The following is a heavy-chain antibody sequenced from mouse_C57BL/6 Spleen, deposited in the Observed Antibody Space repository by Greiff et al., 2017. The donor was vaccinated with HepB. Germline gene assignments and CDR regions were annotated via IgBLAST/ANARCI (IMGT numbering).Heavy chain of an antibody. V-gene: IGHV5-6*01. J-gene: IGHJ2*01. D-gene: IGHD2-4*01. CDR3: ARDYDGQYYFDY. CDR1: GFTFSSYG. Sequence: EVKVVESGGDLVKPGGSLKLSCAASGFTFSSYGMSWVRQTPDKRLEWVATISSGGSYTYYPDSVKGRFTISRDNAKNTLYLQMSSLKSEDTAMYYCARDYDGQYYFDYWGQGTTLTVSS. CDR2: ISSGGSYT.